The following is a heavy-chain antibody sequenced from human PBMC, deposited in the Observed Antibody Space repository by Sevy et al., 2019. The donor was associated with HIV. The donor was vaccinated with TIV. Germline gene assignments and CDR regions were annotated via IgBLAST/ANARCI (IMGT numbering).Heavy chain of an antibody. CDR3: ARVLYYDFWSGYYSMGFDY. CDR1: GFTFSSYW. V-gene: IGHV3-7*01. Sequence: GGSLRLSCAASGFTFSSYWMSWVRQAPGKGLEWVANIKQDGSEKYYVDSVKGRFTISRDNAKNSLYLQMNSLRAEDTAVYYCARVLYYDFWSGYYSMGFDYWGQGTLVTASS. J-gene: IGHJ4*02. D-gene: IGHD3-3*01. CDR2: IKQDGSEK.